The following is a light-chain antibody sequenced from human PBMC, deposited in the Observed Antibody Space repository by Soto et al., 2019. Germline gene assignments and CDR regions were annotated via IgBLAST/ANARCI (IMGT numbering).Light chain of an antibody. CDR1: QTIDSW. V-gene: IGKV1-5*01. CDR3: QQYNRLIT. CDR2: DAT. J-gene: IGKJ5*01. Sequence: DIQMTQSPSILSASVVDSVTITCRASQTIDSWVAWYQQKPVKAPKLLVYDATSLESGVSSRFSGSGYGTDFTLSINNLQPDDFATYYCQQYNRLITFGQGTRLEI.